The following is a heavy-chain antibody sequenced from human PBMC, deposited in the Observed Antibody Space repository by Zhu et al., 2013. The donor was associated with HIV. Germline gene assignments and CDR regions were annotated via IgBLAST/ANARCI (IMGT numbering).Heavy chain of an antibody. D-gene: IGHD3-22*01. CDR1: GGPFTTYA. CDR3: ARDDAGYYETSGQPDSEPVHAFDI. Sequence: QVRLLQSGSEVKKPGSSVKVSCKASGGPFTTYAITWVRQVPGQGFEWIGGIVPTYGTPDYAQRFQGRVTITADASTNTAYMELRTLKSADTAVYYCARDDAGYYETSGQPDSEPVHAFDIWGQGTLVIVSS. V-gene: IGHV1-69*01. CDR2: IVPTYGTP. J-gene: IGHJ3*02.